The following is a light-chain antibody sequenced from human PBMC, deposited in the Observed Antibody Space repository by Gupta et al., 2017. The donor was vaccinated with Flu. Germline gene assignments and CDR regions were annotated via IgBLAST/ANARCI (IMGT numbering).Light chain of an antibody. CDR2: DNA. V-gene: IGLV3-21*02. CDR3: QVRDRSTDHWV. Sequence: SYVLTQLPSVSVAPGQTATIPCEGNKIGTKSVFWHQQKPDQAPPLVVYDNADRPSGIPERVSGSKYGDTATLTITRVEVGDEADYYCQVRDRSTDHWVFGGGTKLTVL. J-gene: IGLJ3*02. CDR1: KIGTKS.